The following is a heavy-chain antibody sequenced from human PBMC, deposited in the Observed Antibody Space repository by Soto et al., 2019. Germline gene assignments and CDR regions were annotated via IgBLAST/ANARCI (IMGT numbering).Heavy chain of an antibody. CDR3: AKDRDYGDYDLRGSGMDV. CDR1: GYTFSSYG. Sequence: QVQLVESGGGVFQPGRSLRLSCAASGYTFSSYGMHWVREAPGKGLEWVAVISYDGSNKYYADSVKGRFTISRDNSKNTLYLQMNSLRAEDTAVYYCAKDRDYGDYDLRGSGMDVWGQGTTVTVSS. CDR2: ISYDGSNK. J-gene: IGHJ6*02. V-gene: IGHV3-30*18. D-gene: IGHD4-17*01.